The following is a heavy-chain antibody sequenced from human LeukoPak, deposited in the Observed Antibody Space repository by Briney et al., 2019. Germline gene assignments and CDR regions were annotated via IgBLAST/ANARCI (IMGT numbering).Heavy chain of an antibody. Sequence: QPGGSLRLSCAASGFTFRSYAMNWVRQAPGKGLEWVAVIWYDGSNKYYADSVKGRFTISRDNSKNTLYLQMNSLRAEDTAVYYCARNSYSSSWYADAFDIWGQGTMVTVSS. D-gene: IGHD6-13*01. CDR2: IWYDGSNK. V-gene: IGHV3-33*08. J-gene: IGHJ3*02. CDR1: GFTFRSYA. CDR3: ARNSYSSSWYADAFDI.